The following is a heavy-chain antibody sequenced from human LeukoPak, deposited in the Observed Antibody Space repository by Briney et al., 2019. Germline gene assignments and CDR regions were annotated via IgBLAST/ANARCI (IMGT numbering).Heavy chain of an antibody. J-gene: IGHJ4*02. CDR3: ARGFRAYSSGWYDY. Sequence: PEGSLRLSCAASGFTLSSYSINWVRQAPGKGLERVSYISSSSSTIYYADSVKGRFTISRDNAKNSLYLQMNSLRAEDTAVYYCARGFRAYSSGWYDYWGQGTLVTVSS. CDR2: ISSSSSTI. D-gene: IGHD6-19*01. CDR1: GFTLSSYS. V-gene: IGHV3-48*04.